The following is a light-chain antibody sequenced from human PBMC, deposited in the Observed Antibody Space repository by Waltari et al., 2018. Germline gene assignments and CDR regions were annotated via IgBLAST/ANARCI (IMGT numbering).Light chain of an antibody. Sequence: QSVLTQPPSVSAAPGQTVTISCSGSSSNIGDNYVSWYQQLPGTAPKLLIHDNDKRPSGIPDRFSGSKSGTSATLDITGLQTGDEADYYCGAWDGSLTSMKFGGGTKLTVL. CDR1: SSNIGDNY. CDR3: GAWDGSLTSMK. V-gene: IGLV1-51*01. J-gene: IGLJ3*02. CDR2: DND.